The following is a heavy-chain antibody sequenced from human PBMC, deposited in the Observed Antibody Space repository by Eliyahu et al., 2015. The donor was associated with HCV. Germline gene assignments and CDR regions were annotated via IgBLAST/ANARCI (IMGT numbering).Heavy chain of an antibody. CDR2: ISSSGGST. Sequence: EVQLLESGGGLVQPGGSLRLSCAVSEFTFSSYAMSWVRQAPGKGLGWVSTISSSGGSTHYADSVMGRFTISRDNFKNTLYLQMNSLRAEDTAVYYCAKDLPFTDWGQGTLVTVSS. CDR1: EFTFSSYA. CDR3: AKDLPFTD. D-gene: IGHD2-8*02. V-gene: IGHV3-23*01. J-gene: IGHJ4*02.